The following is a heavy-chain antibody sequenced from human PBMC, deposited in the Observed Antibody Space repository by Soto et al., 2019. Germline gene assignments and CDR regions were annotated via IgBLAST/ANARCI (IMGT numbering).Heavy chain of an antibody. J-gene: IGHJ5*02. V-gene: IGHV3-21*01. CDR3: ARALTPTYYDILTGPGWFDP. Sequence: EVQLVESGGGLVKPGGSLRLSCAASGFTFSSYSMNWVCQAPGKGLEWVSSISSSSSYIYYADSVKGRFTISRDNAKNSLYLQMNSLRAEDTAVYYCARALTPTYYDILTGPGWFDPWGQGTLVTVSS. CDR2: ISSSSSYI. CDR1: GFTFSSYS. D-gene: IGHD3-9*01.